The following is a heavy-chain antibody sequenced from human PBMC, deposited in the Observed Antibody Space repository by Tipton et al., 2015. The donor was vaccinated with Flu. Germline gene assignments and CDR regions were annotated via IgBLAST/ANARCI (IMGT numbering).Heavy chain of an antibody. Sequence: TLSLTCAVYGGSFSGYYWSWIRQPPGKGLEWIGEINHSGSTNYNPSLKSRVTISVDTSKNQFSLKLSSVTAADTAVYYCASLAGFRGYYYYGMDVWGQGTTVPVSS. J-gene: IGHJ6*02. D-gene: IGHD3-10*01. CDR2: INHSGST. V-gene: IGHV4-34*01. CDR1: GGSFSGYY. CDR3: ASLAGFRGYYYYGMDV.